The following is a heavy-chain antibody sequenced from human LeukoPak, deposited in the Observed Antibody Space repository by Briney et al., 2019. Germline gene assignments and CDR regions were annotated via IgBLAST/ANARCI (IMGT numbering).Heavy chain of an antibody. V-gene: IGHV3-53*01. Sequence: GGSLRLSCAASGFTVSNKYMTWVRQAPGKGLEWVSLIYSDGRTYYADSVKGRCTISRDNSKNTLYLQMNSLRVEDTAVYYCARAVNSSGYRNWGQGTLVTVSS. D-gene: IGHD3-22*01. CDR3: ARAVNSSGYRN. CDR2: IYSDGRT. J-gene: IGHJ4*02. CDR1: GFTVSNKY.